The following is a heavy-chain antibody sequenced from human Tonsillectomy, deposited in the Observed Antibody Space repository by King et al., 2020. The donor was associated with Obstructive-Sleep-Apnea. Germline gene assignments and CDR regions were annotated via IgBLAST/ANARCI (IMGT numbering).Heavy chain of an antibody. Sequence: VQLVESGGGVVQPEKSLRLSCAASGFTFSSYAMHWVRQAPGKGLEWVAVISYDGSNKYYADSVKGRFTISRDPSENTLYLQMNSLRAEDTAVYYCAREEVYEGTPIFDYWGQGTLVTVSS. V-gene: IGHV3-30-3*01. CDR1: GFTFSSYA. CDR3: AREEVYEGTPIFDY. CDR2: ISYDGSNK. J-gene: IGHJ4*02. D-gene: IGHD2-15*01.